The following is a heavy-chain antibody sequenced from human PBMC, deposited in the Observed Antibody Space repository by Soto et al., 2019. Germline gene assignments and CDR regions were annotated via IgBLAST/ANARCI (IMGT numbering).Heavy chain of an antibody. Sequence: EVQLVESGGGLVQPGGSLRLSCAASGFTVSSNYMSWVRQAPGKGLEWVSVIYSGGSTYYADSVKGRFTISRDNSKNTLYLQMNSLRAEDTAVYYCASTDIYSSRWEGSFDYWGQGTLVTVSS. CDR3: ASTDIYSSRWEGSFDY. J-gene: IGHJ4*02. D-gene: IGHD6-13*01. CDR1: GFTVSSNY. CDR2: IYSGGST. V-gene: IGHV3-66*01.